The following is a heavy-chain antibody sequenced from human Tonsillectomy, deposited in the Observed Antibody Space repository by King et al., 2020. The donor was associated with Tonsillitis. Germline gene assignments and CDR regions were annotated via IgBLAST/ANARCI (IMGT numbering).Heavy chain of an antibody. CDR3: AKDLITMIVVVNNAFDI. J-gene: IGHJ3*02. V-gene: IGHV3-23*04. CDR2: ISGSGGST. CDR1: GFTFSSYA. Sequence: VQLVESGGGLVQPGGSLRLSCAASGFTFSSYAMSWVRQAPGKGLEWVSAISGSGGSTYYADSGKGRFTISRDNSKNTLYLQMNSLRAEDTAVYYCAKDLITMIVVVNNAFDIWGQGTMVTVSS. D-gene: IGHD3-22*01.